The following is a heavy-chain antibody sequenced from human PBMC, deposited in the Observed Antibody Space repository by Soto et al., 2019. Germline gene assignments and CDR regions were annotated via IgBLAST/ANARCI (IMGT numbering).Heavy chain of an antibody. CDR1: GFTFSNYA. CDR2: ISGSGGSP. J-gene: IGHJ4*02. CDR3: AKEGTSGLYYFDY. D-gene: IGHD6-19*01. Sequence: EVQLLESGGGLVQPGGSLRLSCAASGFTFSNYAMNWVRQAPGKGLEWVSTISGSGGSPYYADSVKGRFTISRDNSKNTLYPQMNSLRAGDSAIYYCAKEGTSGLYYFDYWGQGTLVPVSS. V-gene: IGHV3-23*01.